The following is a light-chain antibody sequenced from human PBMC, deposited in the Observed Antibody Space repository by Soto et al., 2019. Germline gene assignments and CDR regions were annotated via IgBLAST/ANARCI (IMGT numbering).Light chain of an antibody. CDR3: SAWDESLNSVV. CDR2: DVN. CDR1: SSDVGGHNY. V-gene: IGLV2-8*01. J-gene: IGLJ2*01. Sequence: QSVLTQPPSASGSPGQSVTISCTGTSSDVGGHNYVSWYQQHPGKAPKLIIYDVNKRPSGVPDRFSGSKSGNTASLTVSGLQAEDEADYYCSAWDESLNSVVFGGGTKLTVL.